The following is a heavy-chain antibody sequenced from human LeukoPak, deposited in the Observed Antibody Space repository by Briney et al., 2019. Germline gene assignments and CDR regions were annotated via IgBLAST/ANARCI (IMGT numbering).Heavy chain of an antibody. V-gene: IGHV4-4*07. J-gene: IGHJ3*02. D-gene: IGHD5-18*01. Sequence: SETLSLTCTVSGGSISSYYWSWIRQPAGKGLEWIGRIYTSGSTNYNPSLKSRVTISVDTSKNQFSLKLSSVTAADTAVYYCARDWPRGRYSYGYDAFDIWGQGTMVTVSS. CDR2: IYTSGST. CDR3: ARDWPRGRYSYGYDAFDI. CDR1: GGSISSYY.